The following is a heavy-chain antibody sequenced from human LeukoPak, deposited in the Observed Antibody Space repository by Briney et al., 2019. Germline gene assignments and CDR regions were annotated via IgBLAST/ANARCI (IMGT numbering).Heavy chain of an antibody. J-gene: IGHJ4*02. V-gene: IGHV3-23*01. CDR3: AKKGYYDGSGYYMYYFDH. CDR2: IRSIGDST. Sequence: PGGSLRLSCAASGFMFSSYAMSWVRQAPEKGLEWVSSIRSIGDSTYYADSVEGRFTISRDNSKNTLYLQMNSLRAEDTAVYYCAKKGYYDGSGYYMYYFDHWGQGTLVTVSS. CDR1: GFMFSSYA. D-gene: IGHD3-22*01.